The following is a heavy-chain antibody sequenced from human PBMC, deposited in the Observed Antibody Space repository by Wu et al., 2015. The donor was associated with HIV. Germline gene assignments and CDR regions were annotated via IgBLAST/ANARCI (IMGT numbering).Heavy chain of an antibody. CDR2: TSYDGTNK. D-gene: IGHD2-2*01. CDR3: ARDHCGSISCYGIYQNYYGMDV. J-gene: IGHJ6*02. V-gene: IGHV3-30-3*01. Sequence: QVQLVEVWGRAWSSLGGSLRLSCAASGFTFKRYAMHWVRQAPGKGLEWVAVTSYDGTNKYYADSVKGRFTISRDNSKNTLYLQMNSLRAEDTALYYCARDHCGSISCYGIYQNYYGMDVWGQGTTVTVSS. CDR1: GFTFKRYA.